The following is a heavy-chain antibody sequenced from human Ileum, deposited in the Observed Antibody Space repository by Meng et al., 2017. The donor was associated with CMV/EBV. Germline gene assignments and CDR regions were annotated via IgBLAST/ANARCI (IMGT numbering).Heavy chain of an antibody. CDR1: GYTFTSNN. V-gene: IGHV7-4-1*02. CDR3: ARDGLSGRYFDY. D-gene: IGHD1-26*01. J-gene: IGHJ4*02. Sequence: QVQLVQSGSELKKPGASVTVSFKASGYTFTSNNMIWVRQAPGQGPEWMGWIDTNTGNPTYAQGFTGRFVFSFDTSVSTAYLQISSLKAEDTAVYYCARDGLSGRYFDYWGQGTLVTVSS. CDR2: IDTNTGNP.